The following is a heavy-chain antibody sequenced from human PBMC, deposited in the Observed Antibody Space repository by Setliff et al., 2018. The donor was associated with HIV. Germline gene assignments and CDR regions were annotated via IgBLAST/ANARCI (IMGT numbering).Heavy chain of an antibody. CDR1: EFTFSTYA. Sequence: PGGSLRLSCVASEFTFSTYAINWVRLAPGKGLEWVSSISGSGYPYYADSVKGRFTISRDNSKNTLFLQMDSLRAEDTALYYCAKQRYYDGNDGFDVWGQGTMVTVSS. CDR2: ISGSGYP. D-gene: IGHD3-3*01. CDR3: AKQRYYDGNDGFDV. V-gene: IGHV3-23*01. J-gene: IGHJ3*01.